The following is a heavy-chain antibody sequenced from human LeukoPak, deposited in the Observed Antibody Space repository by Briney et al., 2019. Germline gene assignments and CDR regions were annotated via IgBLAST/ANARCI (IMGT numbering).Heavy chain of an antibody. J-gene: IGHJ6*02. V-gene: IGHV1-18*01. CDR3: ARDGYGDYPPDYYYYGMDV. CDR2: ISAYNGNT. Sequence: ASVKVSCKASGYTFTSYGISWVRQAPGQRLEWMGWISAYNGNTNYAQKLRGRVTMTTDTSTSTAYMELRSLRSDDTAVYYCARDGYGDYPPDYYYYGMDVWGQGTTVTVSS. D-gene: IGHD4-17*01. CDR1: GYTFTSYG.